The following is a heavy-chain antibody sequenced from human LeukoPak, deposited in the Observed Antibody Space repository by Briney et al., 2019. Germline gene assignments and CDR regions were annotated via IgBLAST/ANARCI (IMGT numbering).Heavy chain of an antibody. CDR2: ISAYNGNT. J-gene: IGHJ4*02. Sequence: ASVKVSCKASGYTFTSYGISWVRQAPGQGLEWMGWISAYNGNTNYAQKRQGRVTMTTDTSTSTAYMELRSLRSDDTAVYYCARNKILRATGSHDYWGQGTLVTVSS. CDR3: ARNKILRATGSHDY. CDR1: GYTFTSYG. D-gene: IGHD3-10*01. V-gene: IGHV1-18*01.